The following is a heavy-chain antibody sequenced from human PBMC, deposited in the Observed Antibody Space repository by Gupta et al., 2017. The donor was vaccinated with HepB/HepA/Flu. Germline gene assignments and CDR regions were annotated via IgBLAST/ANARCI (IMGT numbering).Heavy chain of an antibody. CDR3: VSGDLFDY. Sequence: EVQLVESGGGVVQPGGSLRLSCAAAGFSFTSHWMDWFRQAPGKGLEWVDNIKQDGGGKLYVDSVKGRFTISRDNTKNSVYRQMNNLRDEYSAIADCVSGDLFDYWGQGTLVTVSS. V-gene: IGHV3-7*01. D-gene: IGHD7-27*01. CDR2: IKQDGGGK. J-gene: IGHJ4*02. CDR1: GFSFTSHW.